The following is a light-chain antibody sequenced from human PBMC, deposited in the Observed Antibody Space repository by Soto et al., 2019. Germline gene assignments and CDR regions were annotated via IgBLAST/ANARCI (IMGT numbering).Light chain of an antibody. J-gene: IGLJ1*01. CDR2: GVT. Sequence: QSALTQPASVSGSPGQSIAISCTGTSSDVGIYNYVSWYQQHPGKVPKLIIYGVTNRPSGVSNRFSGSKSGNTASLIISGLQAEDEADYYCTSYTTSSTRVFGTGTKVTVL. CDR3: TSYTTSSTRV. V-gene: IGLV2-14*01. CDR1: SSDVGIYNY.